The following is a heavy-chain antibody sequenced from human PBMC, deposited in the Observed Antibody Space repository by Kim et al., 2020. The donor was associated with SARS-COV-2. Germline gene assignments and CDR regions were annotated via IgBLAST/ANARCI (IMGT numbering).Heavy chain of an antibody. D-gene: IGHD3-22*01. CDR2: IYYSGST. V-gene: IGHV4-61*01. J-gene: IGHJ4*02. Sequence: SETLYLTCTVSGGSVSSGSYYWSWIRQPPGKGLEWIGYIYYSGSTNYNPSLKSRVTISVDTSKNQFSLKLSSVTAADTAVYYCARDSYYDSSGYLPFDYWGQGTLVTVSS. CDR3: ARDSYYDSSGYLPFDY. CDR1: GGSVSSGSYY.